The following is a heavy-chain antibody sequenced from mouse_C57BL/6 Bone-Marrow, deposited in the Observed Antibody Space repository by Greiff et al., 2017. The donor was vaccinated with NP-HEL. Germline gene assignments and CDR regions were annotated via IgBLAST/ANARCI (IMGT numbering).Heavy chain of an antibody. CDR2: INPYNGDT. D-gene: IGHD2-4*01. V-gene: IGHV1-20*01. CDR3: ARSGLRRGEDD. J-gene: IGHJ4*01. CDR1: GYSFTGYF. Sequence: VQLQQSGPELVKPGDSVKISCKASGYSFTGYFMNWVMQSHGKSLEWIGRINPYNGDTFYNQKFKGKATLTVDKSSSTAHMELRSLTSEDAAVYYCARSGLRRGEDDWGQGTSVTVSS.